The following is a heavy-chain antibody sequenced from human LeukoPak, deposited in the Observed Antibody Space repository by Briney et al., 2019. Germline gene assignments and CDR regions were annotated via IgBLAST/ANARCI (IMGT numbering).Heavy chain of an antibody. D-gene: IGHD1-26*01. J-gene: IGHJ6*02. CDR1: GGTFSSYS. Sequence: SVKVSCKASGGTFSSYSISWVRQAPGQGLEWMGGTIPIFDTADYAQKFQGRVTITADESTSTAYMELSSLRSEDTAVFYCARISLGAIWGYYYGMDVWGQGTTVTVSS. CDR2: TIPIFDTA. V-gene: IGHV1-69*13. CDR3: ARISLGAIWGYYYGMDV.